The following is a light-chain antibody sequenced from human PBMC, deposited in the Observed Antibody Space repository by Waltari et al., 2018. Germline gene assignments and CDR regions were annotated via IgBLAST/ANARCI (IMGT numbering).Light chain of an antibody. V-gene: IGLV3-19*01. CDR3: NTRDISGDHLV. Sequence: SSELTQEPAVSVALGQTVRITCQGGGLITFYATWYQQKPGQAPLLVIYDENNRPSGIPDRFSGSRSGNTASLTISGAQAEDEADYYCNTRDISGDHLVFGSGTKVTVL. J-gene: IGLJ1*01. CDR2: DEN. CDR1: GLITFY.